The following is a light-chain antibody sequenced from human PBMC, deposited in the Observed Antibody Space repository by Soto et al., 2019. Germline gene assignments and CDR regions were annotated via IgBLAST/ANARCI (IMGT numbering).Light chain of an antibody. Sequence: EIVLPQSPATLSLSPGESATLSCRASQSVSSYLAWYQQKPGQAPRLLIYDASNRATGIPARFSGSGSGTDFTLTISSLEPEDFAVYYCQQRSNWPSITVGQGTRLENK. CDR1: QSVSSY. CDR3: QQRSNWPSIT. CDR2: DAS. V-gene: IGKV3-11*01. J-gene: IGKJ5*01.